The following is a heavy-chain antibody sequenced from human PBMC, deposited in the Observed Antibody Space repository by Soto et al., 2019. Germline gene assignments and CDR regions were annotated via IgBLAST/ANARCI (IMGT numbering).Heavy chain of an antibody. D-gene: IGHD6-13*01. Sequence: QVQLVESGGGVVQPGRSLRLSCAASGFTFSSYGMQWVRQAPGKGLEWVAVISNDGSIQYYADSVKGRFTISRDNSKSTLYLEMNTLRPEDTAVFFCAKSRAGSCWYEGDSWGQGTLVAVSS. CDR3: AKSRAGSCWYEGDS. V-gene: IGHV3-30*18. J-gene: IGHJ5*01. CDR2: ISNDGSIQ. CDR1: GFTFSSYG.